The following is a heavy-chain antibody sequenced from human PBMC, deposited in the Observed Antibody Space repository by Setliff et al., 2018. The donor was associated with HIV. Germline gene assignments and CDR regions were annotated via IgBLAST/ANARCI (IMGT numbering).Heavy chain of an antibody. Sequence: SETLSLTCTVSGGSISSGSYYWSWIRQPAGKGLEWIGRIYTSGSTNYNTSLKSRVTISVDTSRNQFSLKLSSVTAAEPAVYYCARHGAGYSDDYWGQGTLVTVSS. J-gene: IGHJ4*02. D-gene: IGHD5-18*01. CDR3: ARHGAGYSDDY. CDR1: GGSISSGSYY. CDR2: IYTSGST. V-gene: IGHV4-61*02.